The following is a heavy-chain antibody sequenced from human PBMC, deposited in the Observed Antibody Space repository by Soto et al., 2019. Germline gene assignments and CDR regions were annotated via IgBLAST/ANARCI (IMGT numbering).Heavy chain of an antibody. D-gene: IGHD6-13*01. Sequence: QVQLVESGGGLVKPGGSLRLSCAASGFTFSDYYMSWIRQAPGKGLEWISYISGGASYSNYADSVKGRFTISRDNAKNSLYLQMNSLRAEDTAVYYCARGRTVGIAALGGDVDYWGQGTLVSVSS. CDR2: ISGGASYS. V-gene: IGHV3-11*05. CDR3: ARGRTVGIAALGGDVDY. J-gene: IGHJ4*02. CDR1: GFTFSDYY.